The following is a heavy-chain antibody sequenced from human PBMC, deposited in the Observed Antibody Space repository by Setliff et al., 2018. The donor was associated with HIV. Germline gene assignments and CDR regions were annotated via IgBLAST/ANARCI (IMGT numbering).Heavy chain of an antibody. J-gene: IGHJ4*02. V-gene: IGHV3-9*03. CDR2: ISWNSGSI. D-gene: IGHD1-26*01. Sequence: PGGSLRLSCAASGFTFDDYAMHWVRQAPGKGLEWVSGISWNSGSIGYADSVKGRFTISRDNAKNSLYLQMNSLRAEDMALYYCAKGISGSYLIYYFDYWGQGTLVTSPQ. CDR3: AKGISGSYLIYYFDY. CDR1: GFTFDDYA.